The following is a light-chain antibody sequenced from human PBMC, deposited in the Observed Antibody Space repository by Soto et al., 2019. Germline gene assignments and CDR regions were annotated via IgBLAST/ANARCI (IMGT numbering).Light chain of an antibody. CDR1: QSVLYSSNNKNY. Sequence: DIVMTQSPDSLAVSLGERATINCKSSQSVLYSSNNKNYLAWFQHKPGQPPKLLIYWASTRESGVPDRFSGSASGTDITLTISSLQTQDVAVYYCQQYYDNPWTFVQGTKLEIK. CDR2: WAS. V-gene: IGKV4-1*01. CDR3: QQYYDNPWT. J-gene: IGKJ2*01.